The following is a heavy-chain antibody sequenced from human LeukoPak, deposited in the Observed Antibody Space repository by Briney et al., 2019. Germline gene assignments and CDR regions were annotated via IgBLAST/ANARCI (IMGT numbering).Heavy chain of an antibody. V-gene: IGHV3-9*01. CDR1: GFTFDDYA. CDR2: ISWNSGSI. Sequence: PGGSLRLSCAASGFTFDDYAMHWVRQAPGKGLEWVSGISWNSGSIGYADSVKGRFTISRDNAKNSLYLQMNSLRAEDTALYYCAKALYSNPTAFDYWAREPWSPSPQ. J-gene: IGHJ4*02. D-gene: IGHD4-11*01. CDR3: AKALYSNPTAFDY.